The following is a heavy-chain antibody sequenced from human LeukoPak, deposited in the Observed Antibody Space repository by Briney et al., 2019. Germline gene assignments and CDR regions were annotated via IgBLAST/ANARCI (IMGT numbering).Heavy chain of an antibody. CDR1: GYTFTSYD. CDR2: MNPNSGNT. D-gene: IGHD6-19*01. Sequence: ASVKVSCKASGYTFTSYDINWVRQATGQGLEWMGWMNPNSGNTGYAQKFQGRVTMTRDTSISTAYMELSRLRSDDTAVYYCARDLWGYSSGWYHFDYWGQGTLVTVSS. V-gene: IGHV1-8*01. CDR3: ARDLWGYSSGWYHFDY. J-gene: IGHJ4*02.